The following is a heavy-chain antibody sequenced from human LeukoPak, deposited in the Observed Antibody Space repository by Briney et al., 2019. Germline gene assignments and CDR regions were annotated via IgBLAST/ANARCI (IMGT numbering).Heavy chain of an antibody. D-gene: IGHD6-13*01. CDR2: IYHSGST. CDR3: ARVSQQLGDDAFDI. V-gene: IGHV4-30-2*01. J-gene: IGHJ3*02. Sequence: SQTLSLTCTVSGGSISSGGYYWSWIRQPPGKGLEWIGYIYHSGSTYYNPSLKSRVTISVDRSKNQFSLKLSSVTAADTAVYYCARVSQQLGDDAFDIWGQGTMVTVSS. CDR1: GGSISSGGYY.